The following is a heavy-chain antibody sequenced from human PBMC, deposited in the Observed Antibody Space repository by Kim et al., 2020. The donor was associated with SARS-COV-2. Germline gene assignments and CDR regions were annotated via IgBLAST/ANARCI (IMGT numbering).Heavy chain of an antibody. D-gene: IGHD3-10*01. J-gene: IGHJ5*02. V-gene: IGHV1-3*01. Sequence: YAQTYQGRVTSTRDTPPTTAYMELSSLTSKDTAVYYCAREGSGSYNWLDPWGQGTLVTVSS. CDR3: AREGSGSYNWLDP.